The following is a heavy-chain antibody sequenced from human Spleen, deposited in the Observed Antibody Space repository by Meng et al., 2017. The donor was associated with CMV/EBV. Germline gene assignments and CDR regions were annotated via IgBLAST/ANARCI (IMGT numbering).Heavy chain of an antibody. CDR1: GYNFTGHY. CDR3: ARVKRYCTGGSCFSTGYYGMDV. V-gene: IGHV1-2*02. J-gene: IGHJ6*02. Sequence: ASVKVSCKTSGYNFTGHYIHWVRQAPGQGLEWMGWINPNSGGTHYAQKFQGRVSMTGDTSITTAYMELSRLRSDDMAVYYCARVKRYCTGGSCFSTGYYGMDVWGHGTTVTVSS. D-gene: IGHD2-15*01. CDR2: INPNSGGT.